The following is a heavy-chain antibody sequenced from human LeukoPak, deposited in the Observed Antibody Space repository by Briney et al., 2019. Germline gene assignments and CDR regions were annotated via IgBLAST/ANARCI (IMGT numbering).Heavy chain of an antibody. CDR2: ISWDGDST. CDR3: AKDDYCGSGSFDY. Sequence: GGSLRLSCAASGFTFSSYGMHWVRQAPGKGLEWVSLISWDGDSTYYADSVKGRFTISRDNSKNSLYLQMNSLRTEDTALYYCAKDDYCGSGSFDYWGQGTLVTVSS. J-gene: IGHJ4*02. D-gene: IGHD3-10*01. V-gene: IGHV3-43*01. CDR1: GFTFSSYG.